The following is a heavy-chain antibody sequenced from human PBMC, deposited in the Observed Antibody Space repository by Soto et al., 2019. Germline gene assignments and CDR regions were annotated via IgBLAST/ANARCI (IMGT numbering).Heavy chain of an antibody. CDR1: GFTFSSYS. D-gene: IGHD2-15*01. J-gene: IGHJ5*02. V-gene: IGHV3-48*01. Sequence: EVQLVESGGGFVQPGGSLRLSCAASGFTFSSYSMNWVRQAPGKRPEWVSYISSSSTTKYYADSVKGRFTISRDNAKNSLYLQMSSLRAEDTAVYYCASDGCSGSNCLNWFDPWGQGTLVTVSS. CDR3: ASDGCSGSNCLNWFDP. CDR2: ISSSSTTK.